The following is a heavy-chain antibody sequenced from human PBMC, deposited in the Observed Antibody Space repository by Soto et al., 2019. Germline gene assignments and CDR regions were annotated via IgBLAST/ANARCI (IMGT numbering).Heavy chain of an antibody. CDR1: GGSISSGGTGSY. J-gene: IGHJ4*01. CDR2: IYYTGKT. D-gene: IGHD1-1*01. Sequence: QVQLQESGPGLVKPSQTLSLTCTVSGGSISSGGTGSYWTWIRQLPGKGLGWIGYIYYTGKTYYNPALKSRPTISIDTSENHFPLKLTSVTAADAAVYFCARAHDAYKVRYWGHGTLVTVSS. V-gene: IGHV4-31*03. CDR3: ARAHDAYKVRY.